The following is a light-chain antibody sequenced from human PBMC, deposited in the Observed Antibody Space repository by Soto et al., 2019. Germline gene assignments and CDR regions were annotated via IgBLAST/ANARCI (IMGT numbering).Light chain of an antibody. CDR2: STS. CDR3: LLYHSGPYV. Sequence: QAVVTQEPSLTVSPGGTVTLTCGSSTGAVTSDFHPNWFQQNPGQAPRALIDSTSNKPSWNPARFSGSLLGGKAALTVSGVQPEDDAEYYCLLYHSGPYVFGTGTKLTVL. J-gene: IGLJ1*01. CDR1: TGAVTSDFH. V-gene: IGLV7-43*01.